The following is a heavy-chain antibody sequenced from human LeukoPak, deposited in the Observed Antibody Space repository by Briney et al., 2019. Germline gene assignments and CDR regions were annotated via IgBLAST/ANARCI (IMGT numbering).Heavy chain of an antibody. CDR3: ARQKCTSTSCLTKNAFEI. Sequence: SHTLSLTRTVSSSIRGHYWSLIRKPPGKGLELIGYIYTSGSTNYNPSLESRVTISVDTSKNQFSLDLSSVTAADTAVYYCARQKCTSTSCLTKNAFEIWGQGTMVTVSS. V-gene: IGHV4-4*09. CDR1: SSIRGHY. D-gene: IGHD2-2*01. J-gene: IGHJ3*02. CDR2: IYTSGST.